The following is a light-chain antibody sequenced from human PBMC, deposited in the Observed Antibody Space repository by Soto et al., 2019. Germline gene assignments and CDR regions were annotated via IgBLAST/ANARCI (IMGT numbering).Light chain of an antibody. Sequence: QTVVTQSPSASASLGASVKLTCTLSSGHSSYAIAWHQQQPEKGPRYLMKLNSDGSHSKGDGIPDRFSGSSSGAERYLTISSLQSEDEADYYCHTWGTGYVFGTGTKLTVL. CDR2: LNSDGSH. V-gene: IGLV4-69*01. CDR3: HTWGTGYV. CDR1: SGHSSYA. J-gene: IGLJ1*01.